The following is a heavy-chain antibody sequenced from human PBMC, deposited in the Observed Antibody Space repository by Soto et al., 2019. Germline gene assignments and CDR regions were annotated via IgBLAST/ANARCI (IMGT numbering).Heavy chain of an antibody. D-gene: IGHD6-13*01. CDR3: ARHATRVAAAGMDV. CDR1: RGYVNTFH. J-gene: IGHJ6*02. CDR2: IFPNGNT. Sequence: PSETLSLTCTASRGYVNTFHWSWVRQPAGKGLEWIGRIFPNGNTDYSPSLKSRVTLSVDTSKNQISLKLSSVTAADTAMYYCARHATRVAAAGMDVWGQGTTVTVSS. V-gene: IGHV4-4*07.